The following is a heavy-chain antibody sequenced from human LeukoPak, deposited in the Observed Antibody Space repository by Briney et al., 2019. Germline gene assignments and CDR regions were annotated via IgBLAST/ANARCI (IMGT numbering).Heavy chain of an antibody. CDR2: ISSSGTYI. D-gene: IGHD4/OR15-4a*01. Sequence: GGSLRLSCAASGFTFSSYSMNWVRQAPGKGLEWVSSISSSGTYIYYAESLKGRFTISRDDAKNSLYLQMNSLRAEDTALYYCARDGGSLDDYGDYWGQGTLVTVSS. CDR3: ARDGGSLDDYGDY. CDR1: GFTFSSYS. V-gene: IGHV3-21*04. J-gene: IGHJ4*02.